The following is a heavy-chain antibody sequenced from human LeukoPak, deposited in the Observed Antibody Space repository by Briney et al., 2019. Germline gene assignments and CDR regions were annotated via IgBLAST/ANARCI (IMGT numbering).Heavy chain of an antibody. CDR3: ARRSITIFGVVIRYAFDI. J-gene: IGHJ3*02. Sequence: SETPSLTCAVSGYSISSGYYWGWIRQPPGKGLEWIGSIYHSGSTYYNPSLKSRVTISVDTSKNQFSLKLSSVTAADTAVYYCARRSITIFGVVIRYAFDIWGQGTMVTVSS. V-gene: IGHV4-38-2*01. D-gene: IGHD3-3*01. CDR2: IYHSGST. CDR1: GYSISSGYY.